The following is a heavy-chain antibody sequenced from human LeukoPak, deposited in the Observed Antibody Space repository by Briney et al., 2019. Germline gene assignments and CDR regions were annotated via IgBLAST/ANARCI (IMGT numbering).Heavy chain of an antibody. D-gene: IGHD3-10*01. Sequence: PGGSLRLSCAASGFTFSSYSMNWVRHAPGKGLEWVSYISSSSSTIYYADSVKGRFTISRDNANNSLYLQMHSLRAEDAAVYYCARDLVAMVRGGTGMDVWGQGTRVTVSS. V-gene: IGHV3-48*01. CDR2: ISSSSSTI. CDR3: ARDLVAMVRGGTGMDV. J-gene: IGHJ6*02. CDR1: GFTFSSYS.